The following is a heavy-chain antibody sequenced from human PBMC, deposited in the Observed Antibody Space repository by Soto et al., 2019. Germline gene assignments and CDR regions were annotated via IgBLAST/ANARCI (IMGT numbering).Heavy chain of an antibody. J-gene: IGHJ6*02. Sequence: PSETLSLTCTVSGGSVSSESHYWSWIRQTPGKGLEWIGYIYYTGSTNYNPSLKGRVTMSVDTSRDQVSLRLRSVTRADTAVYYCAREKYHFRRGCYYYALEVWGQGTKVTVSS. CDR3: AREKYHFRRGCYYYALEV. CDR1: GGSVSSESHY. D-gene: IGHD3-3*02. CDR2: IYYTGST. V-gene: IGHV4-61*01.